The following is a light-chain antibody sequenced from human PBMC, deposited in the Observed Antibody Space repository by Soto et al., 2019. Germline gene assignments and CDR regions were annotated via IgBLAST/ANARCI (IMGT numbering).Light chain of an antibody. Sequence: QSVLTQPPSASGTPGRSVTISCTGTSSDVGGYDYVSWYQQHPGKAPKLMIYEVTIWPSGVSDRFSGSKSGNTASLTVSGLQAEDEADYYCSSYTGGNPSYVFGTGTKVTVL. CDR3: SSYTGGNPSYV. V-gene: IGLV2-8*01. CDR2: EVT. CDR1: SSDVGGYDY. J-gene: IGLJ1*01.